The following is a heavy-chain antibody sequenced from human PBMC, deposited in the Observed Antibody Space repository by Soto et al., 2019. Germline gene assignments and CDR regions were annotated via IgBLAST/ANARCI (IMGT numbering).Heavy chain of an antibody. J-gene: IGHJ4*02. V-gene: IGHV3-11*01. CDR3: AKPSYDDSSGYYYGSFDY. CDR1: GFIFSDHY. D-gene: IGHD3-22*01. CDR2: ISSSGSTI. Sequence: GGSLRLSCAASGFIFSDHYMSWIRQAPGKGLEWVSYISSSGSTIFYADSVKGRFTISRDNAKNSLYLQMNSLRAEDTAVYYCAKPSYDDSSGYYYGSFDYWGQGTLVTVSS.